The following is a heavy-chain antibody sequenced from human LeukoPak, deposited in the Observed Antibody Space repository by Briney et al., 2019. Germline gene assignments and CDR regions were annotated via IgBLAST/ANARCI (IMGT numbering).Heavy chain of an antibody. Sequence: PGGSLRLSCAASGFTFSSYAMHWVRQAPGKGLEWVSAISGSGGYIYYADSVKGRFTISRDNAKNSLYLQMNSLRAEDTAVYYCAREQAYGDRGWYFDLWGRGTLVTVSS. CDR3: AREQAYGDRGWYFDL. CDR2: ISGSGGYI. CDR1: GFTFSSYA. V-gene: IGHV3-21*01. J-gene: IGHJ2*01. D-gene: IGHD4-17*01.